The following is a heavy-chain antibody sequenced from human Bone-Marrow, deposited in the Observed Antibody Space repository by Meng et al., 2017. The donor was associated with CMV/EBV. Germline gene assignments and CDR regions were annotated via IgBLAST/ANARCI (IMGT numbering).Heavy chain of an antibody. CDR3: ARDLYSADIGVVPAAMPLPVDY. J-gene: IGHJ4*02. Sequence: ASVKVSCKASGYTFTSYYMHWVRQAPGQGLEWMGIINPSGGSTSYAQKFQGRVTMTRDTSTSTVYMELSSLRSEDTAVYYCARDLYSADIGVVPAAMPLPVDYWGQGTLVTVSS. CDR1: GYTFTSYY. V-gene: IGHV1-46*01. D-gene: IGHD2-2*01. CDR2: INPSGGST.